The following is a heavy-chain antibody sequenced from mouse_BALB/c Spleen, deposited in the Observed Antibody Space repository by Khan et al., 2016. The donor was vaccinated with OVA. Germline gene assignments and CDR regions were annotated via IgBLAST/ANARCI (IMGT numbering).Heavy chain of an antibody. Sequence: EVQLVESGPGLVKPSQSLSLTCTVTGYSITTNYAWDWIRQFPGNKLEWMGYISYSGSTSYNPSLKSRISITRDTSKHQFFLQLNSVTTEDTATYYWARKNYYGYAVDYWGQGTSVTVSS. V-gene: IGHV3-2*02. D-gene: IGHD1-1*01. CDR2: ISYSGST. J-gene: IGHJ4*01. CDR1: GYSITTNYA. CDR3: ARKNYYGYAVDY.